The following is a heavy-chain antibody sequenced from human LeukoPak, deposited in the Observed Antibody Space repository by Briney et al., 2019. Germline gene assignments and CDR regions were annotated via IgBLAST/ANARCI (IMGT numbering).Heavy chain of an antibody. CDR1: GFTFDDYA. D-gene: IGHD1-1*01. J-gene: IGHJ4*02. CDR3: ARDLALANGL. V-gene: IGHV3-9*01. CDR2: ISWNSGSI. Sequence: PGRSLRLSCAASGFTFDDYAMHWVRQAPGKGLEWVSGISWNSGSIGYADSVKGRFTISRDNSKNTLYLQMNSLRAEDTAVYYCARDLALANGLWGQGTLVTVSS.